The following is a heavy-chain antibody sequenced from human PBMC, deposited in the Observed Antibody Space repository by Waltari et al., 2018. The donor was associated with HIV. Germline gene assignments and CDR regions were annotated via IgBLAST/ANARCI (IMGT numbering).Heavy chain of an antibody. CDR3: ARRGVLTYYYTMDV. CDR2: IWYDGSNK. D-gene: IGHD3-10*01. Sequence: QVQLVESGGGVVQPGRSLRLSCAASGFTFSSYGMHWVRQAPGKGLGWVACIWYDGSNKYYADSVKGRFSISRDNSKNTLYLQMNSLRAEDTAVYFCARRGVLTYYYTMDVWGQGTTVTVSS. J-gene: IGHJ6*02. V-gene: IGHV3-33*01. CDR1: GFTFSSYG.